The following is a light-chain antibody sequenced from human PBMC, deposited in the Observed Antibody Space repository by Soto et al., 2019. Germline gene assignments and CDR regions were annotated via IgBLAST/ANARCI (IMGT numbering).Light chain of an antibody. CDR1: QSIDIY. CDR3: QQRGNWPLT. V-gene: IGKV3-11*01. CDR2: DAS. Sequence: EIVLTQSPATLSLSPGETATLSCRASQSIDIYLAWYQQRPGRAPRLLIYDASSRPAAVPARFSGSGSGTDFTLTIAGLEPEDFAVYDCQQRGNWPLTFGGGTKVDVK. J-gene: IGKJ4*01.